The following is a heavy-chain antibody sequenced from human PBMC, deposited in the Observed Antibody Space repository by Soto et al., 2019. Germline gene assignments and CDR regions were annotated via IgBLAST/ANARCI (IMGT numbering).Heavy chain of an antibody. D-gene: IGHD1-1*01. CDR3: ARGTYFGY. CDR2: ISAYNDHT. V-gene: IGHV1-18*01. Sequence: QVQLVQSGAEVKKPGASVKVSCKAAGYTLTTYGVSWVRQAPGQGLEWVGWISAYNDHTNYSQKFQGRVTMTTDTSTSTAYMDLRSLRCDVTAVYYCARGTYFGYWGQGTLVAGAS. J-gene: IGHJ4*02. CDR1: GYTLTTYG.